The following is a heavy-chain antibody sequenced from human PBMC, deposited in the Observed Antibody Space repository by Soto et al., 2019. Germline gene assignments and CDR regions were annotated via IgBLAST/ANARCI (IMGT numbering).Heavy chain of an antibody. V-gene: IGHV4-39*01. J-gene: IGHJ6*02. CDR2: IYYSGST. Sequence: LQLQESGPGLVKPSETLSLTCTVSGGSISSSSYYWGWIRQPPGKGLEWIGSIYYSGSTYYNPSLKSRVTISVDTSKNQFSLKLSSVTAADTAVYYCARQGAVDTAFWTQYYYYGMDVWGQGTTVTVSS. CDR3: ARQGAVDTAFWTQYYYYGMDV. CDR1: GGSISSSSYY. D-gene: IGHD5-18*01.